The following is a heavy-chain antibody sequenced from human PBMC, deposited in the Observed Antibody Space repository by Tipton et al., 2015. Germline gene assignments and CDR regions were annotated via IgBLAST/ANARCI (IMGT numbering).Heavy chain of an antibody. CDR2: SKDKPDSYAT. J-gene: IGHJ4*02. CDR3: VRDSGRYAFDY. V-gene: IGHV3-72*01. D-gene: IGHD1-26*01. CDR1: EFTFSKYN. Sequence: SLRLSCEASEFTFSKYNMNWVRQAPGKGLEWVGRSKDKPDSYATIYAASVNGRFTISRDDSKNSLYLQMNSLKTEDTAVYYCVRDSGRYAFDYWGQGTLVTVSS.